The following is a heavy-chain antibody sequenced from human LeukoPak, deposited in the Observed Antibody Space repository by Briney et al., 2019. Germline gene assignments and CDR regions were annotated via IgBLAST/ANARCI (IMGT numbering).Heavy chain of an antibody. CDR2: INHSGST. CDR1: GGSFSGYY. Sequence: SETLSLTCAVYGGSFSGYYWSWIRQPPGKGLEWIGEINHSGSTNYNPSLKSRVTISVDTSKNQFSLKLSSVTAADTAVYYCARGHLSRQQLFRLVGDYYMDVWGKGTTVTVSS. CDR3: ARGHLSRQQLFRLVGDYYMDV. D-gene: IGHD6-13*01. J-gene: IGHJ6*03. V-gene: IGHV4-34*01.